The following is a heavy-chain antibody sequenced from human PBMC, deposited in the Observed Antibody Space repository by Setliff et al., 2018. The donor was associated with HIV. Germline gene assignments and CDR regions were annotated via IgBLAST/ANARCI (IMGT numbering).Heavy chain of an antibody. CDR3: ARHRGVRQNTEWHGISWFDP. CDR2: VYYSGNT. V-gene: IGHV4-39*02. Sequence: SETLSLTCSVSSGSISGSLYYWGWIRQAPGKGLEWIGNVYYSGNTYYNPSLKSRLTISVDTSKSHLSLHLRSVTAADTAIYYCARHRGVRQNTEWHGISWFDPWGRGTLVTVSS. D-gene: IGHD3-9*01. J-gene: IGHJ5*02. CDR1: SGSISGSLYY.